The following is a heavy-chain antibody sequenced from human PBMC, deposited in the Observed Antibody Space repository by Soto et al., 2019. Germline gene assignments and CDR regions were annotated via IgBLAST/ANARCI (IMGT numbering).Heavy chain of an antibody. J-gene: IGHJ4*02. Sequence: SETLSLTCTVSGGSISSYYWSWIRQPPGKGLEWIGYIYYSGSTNYNPSLKSRVTISVDTSKNQFSLKLSSVTAADTAVYYCARVCGGSCAGGVFDYWGQGTLVTVSS. CDR3: ARVCGGSCAGGVFDY. V-gene: IGHV4-59*01. CDR1: GGSISSYY. CDR2: IYYSGST. D-gene: IGHD2-15*01.